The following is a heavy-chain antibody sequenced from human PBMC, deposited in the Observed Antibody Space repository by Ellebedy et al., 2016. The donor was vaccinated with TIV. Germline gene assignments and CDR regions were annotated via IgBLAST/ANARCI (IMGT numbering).Heavy chain of an antibody. CDR2: INHRGGT. V-gene: IGHV4-34*01. CDR1: GGSFSDYY. CDR3: ARALAASGKVTYYYGMDV. D-gene: IGHD6-13*01. Sequence: SETLSLTXAVYGGSFSDYYWTWIRQPPGEGLEWIGEINHRGGTNQNPSLKSRVTISVDTSKNQFSLNLRSVTAADTALYFCARALAASGKVTYYYGMDVWGQGTTVTVSS. J-gene: IGHJ6*02.